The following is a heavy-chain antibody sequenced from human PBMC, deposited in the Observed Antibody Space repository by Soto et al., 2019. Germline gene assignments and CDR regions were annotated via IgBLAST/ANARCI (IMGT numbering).Heavy chain of an antibody. Sequence: GGSLRLSCAASGFTLSNAQMNWVRQAPGKGLEWVGRIRRKTDGGAADCAAPVKSRFTNSRDDIKNTLYLQMNSLKTADTALYYCTTGNCSGGDCFSFHYWGLGTLVTVSS. V-gene: IGHV3-15*01. CDR1: GFTLSNAQ. CDR2: IRRKTDGGAA. D-gene: IGHD2-21*02. J-gene: IGHJ4*02. CDR3: TTGNCSGGDCFSFHY.